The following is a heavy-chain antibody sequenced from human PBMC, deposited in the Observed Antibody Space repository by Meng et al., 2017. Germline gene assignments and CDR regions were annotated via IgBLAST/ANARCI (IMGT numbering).Heavy chain of an antibody. V-gene: IGHV4-30-4*01. J-gene: IGHJ4*02. CDR1: GGSISSGDYY. CDR3: ARGPLITMIEV. CDR2: IYYSGST. D-gene: IGHD3-22*01. Sequence: QVQLQESGPGLVKPSQTLSLTCTVSGGSISSGDYYWSWIRQPPGKGLEWIGYIYYSGSTYYNPSLKSRLTISVVTSKKQFSLKLTSVTAADTAVYYCARGPLITMIEVWGQGTLVTVSS.